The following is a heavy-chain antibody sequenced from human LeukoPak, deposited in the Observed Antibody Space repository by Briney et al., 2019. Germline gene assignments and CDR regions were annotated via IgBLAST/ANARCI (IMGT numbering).Heavy chain of an antibody. D-gene: IGHD3-9*01. J-gene: IGHJ4*02. Sequence: SETLSFNCTVYAGSISGNCWNWIRHAPEKGLEWSVNIYHSGTINFNPYLTDRITMSINTSKNQFSLKLSSVTAADTAVYYCARLVRRHDTLTGYYHDYWGQGTLVTVSS. CDR2: IYHSGTI. CDR1: AGSISGNC. CDR3: ARLVRRHDTLTGYYHDY. V-gene: IGHV4-59*01.